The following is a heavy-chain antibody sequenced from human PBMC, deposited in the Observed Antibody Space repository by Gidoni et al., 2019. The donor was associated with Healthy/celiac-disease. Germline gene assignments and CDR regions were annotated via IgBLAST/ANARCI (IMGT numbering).Heavy chain of an antibody. J-gene: IGHJ4*02. V-gene: IGHV1-69*06. CDR1: GGTVVSYA. D-gene: IGHD3-16*01. CDR2: INPIFGTA. Sequence: QVQLVQSGAEVKKPGSSVKVSCTASGGTVVSYAISWVRQAPGQGLELMGGINPIFGTAKYAQKFQGRVTITADKSTSTAYMELSSLRSEDTSVYYCARDPGEYYFDYWGQGTLVTVSS. CDR3: ARDPGEYYFDY.